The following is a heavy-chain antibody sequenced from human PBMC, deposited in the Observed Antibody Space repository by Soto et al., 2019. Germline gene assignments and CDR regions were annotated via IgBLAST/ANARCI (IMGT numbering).Heavy chain of an antibody. CDR1: GFSLSTCGVG. CDR2: IYWNDDK. D-gene: IGHD3-10*01. CDR3: ARSPHYYYGMDV. Sequence: QITLKESGPTLVKPTQTLTLTCTFSGFSLSTCGVGVGWIRQPPGKALEWLALIYWNDDKRYSPSLKSRLNIPNDTSKHPVVPTMTHMHPGDTATYYCARSPHYYYGMDVWGQGTTVTVAS. J-gene: IGHJ6*02. V-gene: IGHV2-5*01.